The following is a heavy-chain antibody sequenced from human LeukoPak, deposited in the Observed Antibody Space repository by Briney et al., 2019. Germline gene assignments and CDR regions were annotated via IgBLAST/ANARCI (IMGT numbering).Heavy chain of an antibody. V-gene: IGHV1-2*02. CDR2: INPNSGGT. CDR3: ARDGYSGYGGYDH. CDR1: GYTFTGYY. J-gene: IGHJ4*02. Sequence: ASVRVSCKASGYTFTGYYIHWVRQAPGQGLEWMGWINPNSGGTNYAQKFQGRVTMTRDTSISTAYMEMSRLRSDDTAVYYCARDGYSGYGGYDHWGQGTLVTVSS. D-gene: IGHD5-12*01.